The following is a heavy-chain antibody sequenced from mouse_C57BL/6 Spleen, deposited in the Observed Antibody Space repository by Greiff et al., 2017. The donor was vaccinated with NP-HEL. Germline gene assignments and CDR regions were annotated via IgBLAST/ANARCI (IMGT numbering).Heavy chain of an antibody. J-gene: IGHJ2*01. CDR3: TRWGTVVASFDY. CDR1: GYTFTDYE. V-gene: IGHV1-15*01. CDR2: IDPETGGT. D-gene: IGHD1-1*01. Sequence: VQLQQSGAELVRPGASVTLSCKASGYTFTDYEMHWVKQTPVHGLEWIGAIDPETGGTAYNQKFKGKAILTADKSSSTAYMELRSLTSEDSAVYYCTRWGTVVASFDYWGQGTTLTVSS.